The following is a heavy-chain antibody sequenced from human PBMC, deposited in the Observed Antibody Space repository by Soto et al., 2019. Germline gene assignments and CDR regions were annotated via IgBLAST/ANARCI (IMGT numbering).Heavy chain of an antibody. V-gene: IGHV4-39*01. D-gene: IGHD3-3*01. CDR2: IYYSGST. Sequence: QLQLQESGPGLVKPSETLSLTCTVSGGSISSSSYYWGWIRQPPGKGLEWIGSIYYSGSTYYNPSLKSRVTISVDTSKNQFSLKLSSVTAADTAVYYCARHRRSLEWLLVEYYYYMDVWGKGTTVTVSS. CDR1: GGSISSSSYY. CDR3: ARHRRSLEWLLVEYYYYMDV. J-gene: IGHJ6*03.